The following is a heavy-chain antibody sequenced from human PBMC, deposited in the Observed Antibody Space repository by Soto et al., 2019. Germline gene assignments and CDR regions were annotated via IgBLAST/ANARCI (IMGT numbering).Heavy chain of an antibody. CDR2: ISGSGGST. V-gene: IGHV3-23*01. D-gene: IGHD6-13*01. CDR1: GFTFSSYA. J-gene: IGHJ4*02. CDR3: AKPYSSSWYYDY. Sequence: EVQLLESGGGLVQPGGSLRLSCAASGFTFSSYAMSWVRQAPGKGLEWVSAISGSGGSTYYADSVKGRFTISRDNSKNTLYLQMNSQRAEDTAIYYCAKPYSSSWYYDYWGQGTLVTVSS.